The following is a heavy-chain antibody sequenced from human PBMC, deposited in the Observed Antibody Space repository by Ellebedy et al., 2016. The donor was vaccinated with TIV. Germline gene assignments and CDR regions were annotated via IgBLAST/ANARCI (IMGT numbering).Heavy chain of an antibody. V-gene: IGHV4-59*01. CDR3: ARTRAQELDY. Sequence: GSLRLXXTVSGGSISSYYWSWIRQPPGKGLEWIGYIYYSGSTNYNPSLKSRVTISVDTSKNQFSLKLSSVTAADTAVYYCARTRAQELDYWGQGTLVTVSS. J-gene: IGHJ4*02. CDR2: IYYSGST. CDR1: GGSISSYY.